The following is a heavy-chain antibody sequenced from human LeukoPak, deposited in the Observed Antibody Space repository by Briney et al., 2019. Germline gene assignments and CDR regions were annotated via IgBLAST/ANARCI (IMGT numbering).Heavy chain of an antibody. D-gene: IGHD3-3*01. Sequence: TSETLSLTCAVYGGSFSGYYWSWIRQPPGKGLEWIGEINHSGSTNYNPSLKSRVTISVDTSKNQFSLKLSSVTAADTAVYYCARVGDYDFWSGYYHNWFDPWGQGTLVTVSS. CDR1: GGSFSGYY. CDR2: INHSGST. CDR3: ARVGDYDFWSGYYHNWFDP. J-gene: IGHJ5*02. V-gene: IGHV4-34*01.